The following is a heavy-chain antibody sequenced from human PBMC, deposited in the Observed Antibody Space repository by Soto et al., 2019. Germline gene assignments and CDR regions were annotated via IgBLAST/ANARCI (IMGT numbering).Heavy chain of an antibody. J-gene: IGHJ4*01. CDR1: GFTLTRSA. CDR2: ISAGGGGT. Sequence: GSLRLSCAGSGFTLTRSAVSWVRQAPGKGLEWVSGISAGGGGTYYADSVKGRFTISRDISKNTVYLQMNGLRVEDTAVYYCAKDMGQWVETFDYWGLGTLVTVSS. D-gene: IGHD6-19*01. V-gene: IGHV3-23*01. CDR3: AKDMGQWVETFDY.